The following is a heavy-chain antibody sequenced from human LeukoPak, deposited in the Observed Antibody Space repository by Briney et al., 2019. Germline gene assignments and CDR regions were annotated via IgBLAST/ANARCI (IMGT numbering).Heavy chain of an antibody. CDR2: ISTQSGNT. CDR1: CYTFTSYG. Sequence: ASVKVSCNASCYTFTSYGISWVRQAPGQGLEWMGWISTQSGNTNYAQKVQGRLTLTTDRSTNTAYMELRSLRSDDTAVYYCARGAYGDKWGQGTMVTVSS. V-gene: IGHV1-18*01. CDR3: ARGAYGDK. D-gene: IGHD4-17*01. J-gene: IGHJ4*02.